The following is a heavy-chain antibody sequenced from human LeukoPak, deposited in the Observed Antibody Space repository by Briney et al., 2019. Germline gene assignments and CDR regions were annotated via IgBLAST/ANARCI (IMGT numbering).Heavy chain of an antibody. CDR1: GYSISSGYY. J-gene: IGHJ4*02. D-gene: IGHD4-17*01. V-gene: IGHV4-38-2*02. CDR3: ARRTYSDGDLDY. CDR2: IYHSGST. Sequence: PSETLSLTCTVSGYSISSGYYWGWIRPPPGKGLEWIGSIYHSGSTYYNPSLKSRVTISVDTSKNQFSLKLSSVTAADTAVYYCARRTYSDGDLDYWGQGTLVTVSS.